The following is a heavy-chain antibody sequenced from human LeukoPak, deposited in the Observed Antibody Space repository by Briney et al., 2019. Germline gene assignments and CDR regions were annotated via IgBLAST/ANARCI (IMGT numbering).Heavy chain of an antibody. J-gene: IGHJ4*02. V-gene: IGHV3-9*01. D-gene: IGHD6-13*01. CDR2: ISWNSGSI. Sequence: SGGSLRLSCAASGFTFDDYAMHWVRQAPGKGLEWVSGISWNSGSIGYADSVKGRFTISRDNAKNSLYLQMNSLRAEDTAVYYCARDGYSSSWYLGYFDYWGQGTLVTVSS. CDR1: GFTFDDYA. CDR3: ARDGYSSSWYLGYFDY.